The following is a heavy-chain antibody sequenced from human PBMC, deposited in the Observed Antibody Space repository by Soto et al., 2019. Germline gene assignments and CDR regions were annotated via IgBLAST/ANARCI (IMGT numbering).Heavy chain of an antibody. CDR1: GGTFSSYA. CDR3: ATDSSSATDPYYYYGMDV. D-gene: IGHD6-6*01. J-gene: IGHJ6*02. Sequence: SVKVSCKAAGGTFSSYAISWVRQAPGQGREWMGGIIPIFGTANYAQKFQGRVTITADESTSTAYMELSSLRSEDTAVYYCATDSSSATDPYYYYGMDVWGQGTTVTVSS. V-gene: IGHV1-69*13. CDR2: IIPIFGTA.